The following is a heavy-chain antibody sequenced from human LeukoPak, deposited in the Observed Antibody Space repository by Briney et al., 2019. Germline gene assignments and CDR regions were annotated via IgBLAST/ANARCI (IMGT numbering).Heavy chain of an antibody. CDR1: GGSISSYY. V-gene: IGHV4-59*01. CDR3: ARARYSSSWACDY. Sequence: PSETLSLTCIVSGGSISSYYWSWIRQPPGKGLEWIGYIYYSGSTNYNPSLKSRVTISVDTSKNQFSLKLSSVTAADTAVYYCARARYSSSWACDYWGQGTLVTVSS. CDR2: IYYSGST. D-gene: IGHD6-13*01. J-gene: IGHJ4*02.